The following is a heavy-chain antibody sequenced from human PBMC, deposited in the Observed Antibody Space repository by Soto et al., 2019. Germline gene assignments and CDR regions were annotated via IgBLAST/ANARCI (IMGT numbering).Heavy chain of an antibody. CDR1: GYTFTSYG. CDR2: ISAYNGNT. CDR3: AWYVIQYRGYEAELY. D-gene: IGHD5-12*01. Sequence: GASVKVSCKASGYTFTSYGISWVRQAPGQGLEWMGWISAYNGNTNYAQKLQGRVTMTTDTSTSTAYMELRSLRSDDTAVYYCAWYVIQYRGYEAELYWCPGPLVTVSS. J-gene: IGHJ4*02. V-gene: IGHV1-18*01.